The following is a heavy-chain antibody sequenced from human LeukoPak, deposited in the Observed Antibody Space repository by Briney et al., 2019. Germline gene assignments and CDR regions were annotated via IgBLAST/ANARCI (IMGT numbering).Heavy chain of an antibody. CDR3: AMGASGYYYGMDV. CDR1: GYTFTSFG. V-gene: IGHV1-18*01. Sequence: ASVKVSCKASGYTFTSFGISWVRQAPGQELEWMGWISAYNGNTNYAQNLQGRVSMTTDTSTSTAYMELSSLRSDDTAVYYCAMGASGYYYGMDVWGQGTTVTVSS. CDR2: ISAYNGNT. D-gene: IGHD3-10*01. J-gene: IGHJ6*02.